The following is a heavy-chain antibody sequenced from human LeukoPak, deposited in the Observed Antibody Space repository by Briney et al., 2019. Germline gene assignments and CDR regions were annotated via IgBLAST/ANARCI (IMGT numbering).Heavy chain of an antibody. J-gene: IGHJ4*02. Sequence: GGSLRLSCAASEFTVSSNYMSWVRQAPGKGLEWVSVIYSGGSTYYADSVKGRFTISRDNSKNTLYLQMNSLRAEDTAVYYCARGSYDFWSGYDYWGQGTLVTVSS. CDR3: ARGSYDFWSGYDY. CDR2: IYSGGST. V-gene: IGHV3-66*01. CDR1: EFTVSSNY. D-gene: IGHD3-3*01.